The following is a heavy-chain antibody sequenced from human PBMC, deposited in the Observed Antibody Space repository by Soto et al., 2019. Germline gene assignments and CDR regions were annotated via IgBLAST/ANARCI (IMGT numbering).Heavy chain of an antibody. CDR3: TRDRGGGPKKYNRKYPSNYYLSGMHX. V-gene: IGHV3-49*04. CDR1: GFTFGDYA. J-gene: IGHJ6*02. Sequence: ALSLSCPASGFTFGDYAMIWVRQAPGKGLECVGFIISKSYGGTTEYAASVKGRLTISRDDYKSIAYLQMNSLKTEETAVYYCTRDRGGGPKKYNRKYPSNYYLSGMHXSGQVTIVTGS. CDR2: IISKSYGGTT. D-gene: IGHD1-7*01.